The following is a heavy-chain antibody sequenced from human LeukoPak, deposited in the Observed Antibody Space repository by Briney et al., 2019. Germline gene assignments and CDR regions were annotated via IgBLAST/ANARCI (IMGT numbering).Heavy chain of an antibody. J-gene: IGHJ3*02. CDR3: ARDRGGSSGAFDI. V-gene: IGHV4-59*01. Sequence: SETLSLTCTVSGGSISSYYWSWIRQPPGKGLEWIGYIYYSGSTNYNPSLKSRVTISVDTSKNQFSLKLSSVTAADTAVYYCARDRGGSSGAFDIWGQGTMVTVSS. CDR2: IYYSGST. CDR1: GGSISSYY. D-gene: IGHD2-15*01.